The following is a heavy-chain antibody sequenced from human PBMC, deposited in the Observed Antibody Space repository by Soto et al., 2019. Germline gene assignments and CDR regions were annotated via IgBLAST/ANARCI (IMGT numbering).Heavy chain of an antibody. CDR1: GFTFSSYA. V-gene: IGHV3-23*01. CDR3: AKDWCSGWSGWPTSY. CDR2: MSGSGGST. D-gene: IGHD6-19*01. Sequence: EVQLLESGGGLVQPGGSLRLSCAASGFTFSSYAISWVRQAPGKGLEWVSAMSGSGGSTYYADSVKGRFTISRDNSTNTLYLQMNSLRAEDTSVYYCAKDWCSGWSGWPTSYWGQGTLVTVFS. J-gene: IGHJ4*02.